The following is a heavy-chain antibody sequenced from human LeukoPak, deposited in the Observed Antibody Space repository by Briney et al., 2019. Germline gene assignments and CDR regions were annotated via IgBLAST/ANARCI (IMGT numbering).Heavy chain of an antibody. J-gene: IGHJ4*02. CDR1: GFTFTTYY. V-gene: IGHV1-46*01. CDR3: ARDGEFCDNQRCYGWLGY. Sequence: GASVKVSCKASGFTFTTYYMHWVRQAPGQGLEWMGLINPSGTSTNYAQKFQGRVTMTKDTSTSTVYMELNSLRSEDTAVYYCARDGEFCDNQRCYGWLGYWGQGTLVTVSS. D-gene: IGHD6-19*01. CDR2: INPSGTST.